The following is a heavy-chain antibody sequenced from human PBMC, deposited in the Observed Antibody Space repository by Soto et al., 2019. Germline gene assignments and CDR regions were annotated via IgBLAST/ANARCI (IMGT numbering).Heavy chain of an antibody. V-gene: IGHV1-8*01. Sequence: ASVKVSCKASGYTFTSYDINWVRQATGQGLEWMGWMNPNSGNTGYAQKFQGRVTMTRNTSISTAYMELSSLRSEDTAVYYCARGYRSSSPDYYYGMDVWGQGTTVTVS. CDR3: ARGYRSSSPDYYYGMDV. CDR1: GYTFTSYD. D-gene: IGHD6-6*01. J-gene: IGHJ6*02. CDR2: MNPNSGNT.